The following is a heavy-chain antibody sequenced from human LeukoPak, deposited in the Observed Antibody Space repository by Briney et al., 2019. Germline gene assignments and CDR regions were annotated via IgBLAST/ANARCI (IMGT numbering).Heavy chain of an antibody. CDR3: AREDYADSRGYYSSGDY. J-gene: IGHJ4*02. CDR1: GFTFSSYW. Sequence: PGGSLRLSCAASGFTFSSYWMSWVRQAPGKGLEWVANIKQDGSEKYYVDSVKGRFTISRDNSENTLYLQMNSLRVEDTAIYYCAREDYADSRGYYSSGDYWGQGTLVTVSS. V-gene: IGHV3-7*01. D-gene: IGHD3-22*01. CDR2: IKQDGSEK.